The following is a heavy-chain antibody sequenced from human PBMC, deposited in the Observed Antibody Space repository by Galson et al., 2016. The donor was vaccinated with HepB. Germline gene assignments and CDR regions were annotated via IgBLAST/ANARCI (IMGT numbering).Heavy chain of an antibody. CDR1: GFAFGSHW. CDR2: INSDGTIS. D-gene: IGHD4-23*01. J-gene: IGHJ5*02. CDR3: GRDHSVVLTTAYSWFDP. Sequence: SLRLSCAASGFAFGSHWMHWVRQVPGKGLVWVSRINSDGTISNYADSVKGRFTISRDNAKNTLYLQMNSLRVKDTAVYYCGRDHSVVLTTAYSWFDPWGQGTLVTVSS. V-gene: IGHV3-74*01.